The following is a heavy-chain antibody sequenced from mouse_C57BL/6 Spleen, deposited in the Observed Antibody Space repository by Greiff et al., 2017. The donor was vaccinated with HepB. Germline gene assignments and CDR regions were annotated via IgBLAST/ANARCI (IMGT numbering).Heavy chain of an antibody. J-gene: IGHJ2*01. D-gene: IGHD2-4*01. CDR1: GYAFSSYW. Sequence: QVQLQQSGAELVKPGASVKISCKASGYAFSSYWMNWVKQRPGKGLEWIGQIYPGDGDTNYNGKFKGKATLTADKSSSTAYMQLSSLTSEDSAVYFCAREDDYDRSADYWGQGTTLTVSS. V-gene: IGHV1-80*01. CDR3: AREDDYDRSADY. CDR2: IYPGDGDT.